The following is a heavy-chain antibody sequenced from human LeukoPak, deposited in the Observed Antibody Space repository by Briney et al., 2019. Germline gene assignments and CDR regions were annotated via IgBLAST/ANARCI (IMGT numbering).Heavy chain of an antibody. D-gene: IGHD3-22*01. Sequence: SETLSLTCTVSGGSISSSSYYWGWIRQPPGKGLEWIGSIYYSGSTYYNPSLKSRVTISVDTSKNQFSLKLSSVTAADTAVYYCARHRHYYDSSGYYYRYFDCWGQGTLVTVSS. CDR2: IYYSGST. CDR1: GGSISSSSYY. V-gene: IGHV4-39*01. CDR3: ARHRHYYDSSGYYYRYFDC. J-gene: IGHJ4*02.